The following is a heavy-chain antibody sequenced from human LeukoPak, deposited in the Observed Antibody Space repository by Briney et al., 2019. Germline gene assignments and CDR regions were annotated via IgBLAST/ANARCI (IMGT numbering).Heavy chain of an antibody. Sequence: AGGSLRLSCEVSGLTVSSNYMNWVRQAPGKGLEWVSVLYSGGSTYYADSVKGRFTISRDNSKNTLYLQVASLRAEDTAVYHCAIAEPGYEYFQEWGQGTLVTVSS. D-gene: IGHD1-14*01. CDR2: LYSGGST. CDR3: AIAEPGYEYFQE. V-gene: IGHV3-66*01. CDR1: GLTVSSNY. J-gene: IGHJ1*01.